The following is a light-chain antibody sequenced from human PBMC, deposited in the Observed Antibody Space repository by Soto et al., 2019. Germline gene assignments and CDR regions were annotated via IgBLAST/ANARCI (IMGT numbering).Light chain of an antibody. CDR2: AAS. J-gene: IGKJ5*01. CDR3: QQSFSTPRIT. CDR1: QNINNF. Sequence: DIQMTQSPSSLSASVGDRVTITWRASQNINNFLNWYQQKPGKAPKLLIYAASNLQSGVPSRFSGSGSGTDFTLTISSLQPEDFSTYYCQQSFSTPRITFGQGTRLEIK. V-gene: IGKV1-39*01.